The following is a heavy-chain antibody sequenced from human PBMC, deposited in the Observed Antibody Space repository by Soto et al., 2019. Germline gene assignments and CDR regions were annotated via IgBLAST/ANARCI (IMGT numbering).Heavy chain of an antibody. CDR3: ARQAYSGYDLPYWYFDL. CDR2: INHSGST. J-gene: IGHJ2*01. D-gene: IGHD5-12*01. Sequence: QVQLQQWGAGLLKPSETLSLTCAVYGGSFSGYYWSWIRQPPGKGREWIGEINHSGSTNYNPSLKSRVTISVDTSKHQFSLKLCSVSAEDTAVYYCARQAYSGYDLPYWYFDLWGRGTLVTVSS. V-gene: IGHV4-34*01. CDR1: GGSFSGYY.